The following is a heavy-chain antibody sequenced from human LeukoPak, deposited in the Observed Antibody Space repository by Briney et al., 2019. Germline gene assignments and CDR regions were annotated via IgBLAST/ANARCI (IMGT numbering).Heavy chain of an antibody. V-gene: IGHV3-30-3*01. CDR3: VKGLCSGVSCPLDY. CDR2: ISYDGSNK. J-gene: IGHJ4*02. D-gene: IGHD2-15*01. CDR1: GITFSSYA. Sequence: GKSLRLSCAVSGITFSSYAIYWVRQAPGKGLEWVAVISYDGSNKYYADSVRGRFTISRDYSKNTVYLQLNSLRADDTAVYYCVKGLCSGVSCPLDYWGQGALVTVSS.